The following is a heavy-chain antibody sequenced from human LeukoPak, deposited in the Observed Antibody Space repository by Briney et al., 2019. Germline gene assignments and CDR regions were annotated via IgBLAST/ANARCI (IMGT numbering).Heavy chain of an antibody. Sequence: SETLSLTCTVSGYSISSGYYWGRIRQPPGKGLEWIGSIYHSGSTYYNPSLKSRVTISVDTSKNQFSLKLSSVTAADTAVYYCARDGYNWYNWFDPWGQGTLVTVSS. D-gene: IGHD5-24*01. CDR3: ARDGYNWYNWFDP. V-gene: IGHV4-38-2*02. J-gene: IGHJ5*02. CDR1: GYSISSGYY. CDR2: IYHSGST.